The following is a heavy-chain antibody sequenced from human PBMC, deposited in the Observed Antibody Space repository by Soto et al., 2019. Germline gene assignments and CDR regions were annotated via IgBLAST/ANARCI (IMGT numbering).Heavy chain of an antibody. J-gene: IGHJ5*02. CDR1: GFTVSSNY. Sequence: GGSLRLSCAASGFTVSSNYMSWVRQAPGKGLEWVSVIYSGGSTYYADSVKGRFTISRDNSKNTLYLQMNSLRAEDTAVYYCARDSRIAAAGGFDPWGQGTLVTVSS. CDR2: IYSGGST. CDR3: ARDSRIAAAGGFDP. D-gene: IGHD6-13*01. V-gene: IGHV3-53*01.